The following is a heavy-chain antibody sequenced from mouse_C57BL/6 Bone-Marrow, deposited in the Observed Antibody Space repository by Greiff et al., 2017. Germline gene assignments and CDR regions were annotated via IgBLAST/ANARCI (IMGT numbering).Heavy chain of an antibody. V-gene: IGHV1-4*01. CDR2: INPSSGST. CDR1: GYTFTSYT. Sequence: QVQLQQSGAELARPGASVKMSCKASGYTFTSYTMHWVKQRPGLGLEWIGYINPSSGSTKYYQKFKDKATLTADKSSSTAYMQLGSQTSEDSAVCYCARSKDCDRGYIDNGGQGSTLTVSS. D-gene: IGHD3-2*01. J-gene: IGHJ2*01. CDR3: ARSKDCDRGYIDN.